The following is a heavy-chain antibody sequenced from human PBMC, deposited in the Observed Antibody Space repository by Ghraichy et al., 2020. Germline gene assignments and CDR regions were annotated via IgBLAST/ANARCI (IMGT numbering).Heavy chain of an antibody. Sequence: GGSLRLSCVGSGFNFNNYVLHWVRQAPDKGLEWVAVISFDGNIKHYADSVKGRFTISRDNSKNTLYLQMDSLRAEDTAVFHCAGLRDSAWHNFDYWGQGTLVTVS. CDR1: GFNFNNYV. D-gene: IGHD3-22*01. CDR3: AGLRDSAWHNFDY. CDR2: ISFDGNIK. J-gene: IGHJ4*02. V-gene: IGHV3-30-3*01.